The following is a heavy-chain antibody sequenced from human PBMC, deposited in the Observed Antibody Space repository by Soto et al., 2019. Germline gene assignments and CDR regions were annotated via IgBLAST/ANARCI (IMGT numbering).Heavy chain of an antibody. CDR3: ARDGDPGYSFWSGPLGGGRFDP. Sequence: QVQLVQSGAEVKEPGSSVNVSCKTSGGTFGNTAVTWVRQVPGQGLEWIGGIVPLFGTANYAQKFRGRVMITADESTSTAYIDLSNLRSDDTAIYYWARDGDPGYSFWSGPLGGGRFDPWGQGTLVTVSS. D-gene: IGHD3-3*01. CDR2: IVPLFGTA. CDR1: GGTFGNTA. V-gene: IGHV1-69*12. J-gene: IGHJ5*02.